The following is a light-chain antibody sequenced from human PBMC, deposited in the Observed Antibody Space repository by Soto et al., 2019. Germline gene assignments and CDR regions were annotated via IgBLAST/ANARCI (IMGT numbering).Light chain of an antibody. CDR1: SSDVGGYNY. V-gene: IGLV2-14*01. CDR3: RSYTSSSTLEV. Sequence: QSDLTQPASVSGSPGQSITISCTGTSSDVGGYNYVSWYQQHPGKAPKLMIYEVSNRPSGVSNRFSGSKSGNTASLTISGLQAEDEADYYCRSYTSSSTLEVFGTGTKVTVL. J-gene: IGLJ1*01. CDR2: EVS.